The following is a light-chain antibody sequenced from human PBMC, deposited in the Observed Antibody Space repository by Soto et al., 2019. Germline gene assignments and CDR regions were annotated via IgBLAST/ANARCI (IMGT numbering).Light chain of an antibody. V-gene: IGLV2-14*01. CDR2: GVT. J-gene: IGLJ1*01. CDR3: FSHRGGDSHV. Sequence: QSVLTQPASVSGSPGQPITISCTGTSSDVGAYNYVSWYQQYPGKAPKLMIYGVTNRPSGVSNRFSGSKTGNTASLTISGLQAEDEADYYCFSHRGGDSHVFGTGTKVTV. CDR1: SSDVGAYNY.